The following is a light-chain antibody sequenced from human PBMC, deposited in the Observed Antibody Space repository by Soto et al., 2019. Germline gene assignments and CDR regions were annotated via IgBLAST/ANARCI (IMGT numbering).Light chain of an antibody. CDR2: GAS. CDR1: QSVSSSY. V-gene: IGKV3-20*01. J-gene: IGKJ3*01. Sequence: EIVLTQSPGTLSLSPGERATLSCRASQSVSSSYLAWYQHKPGQAPRLLLYGASSRATGIPDRFSGSGSGTDFSLTISRLEPEDFAVYYCQQYGSSPLFTFGPGTKVVIK. CDR3: QQYGSSPLFT.